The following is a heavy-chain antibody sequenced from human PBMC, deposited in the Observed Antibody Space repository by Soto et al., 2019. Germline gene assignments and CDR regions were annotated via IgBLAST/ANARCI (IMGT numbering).Heavy chain of an antibody. D-gene: IGHD2-2*01. CDR2: IKQDGSEK. CDR3: ARXGYCSSTSCYYYYGMDV. CDR1: GFTFSSYW. Sequence: PGGSLRLSCAASGFTFSSYWMSWVRQAPGKGLEWVANIKQDGSEKYYVDSVKGRFTISRDNAKNSLYLQMNSLRAEDTAVYYCARXGYCSSTSCYYYYGMDVWGQGTTVTVSS. V-gene: IGHV3-7*01. J-gene: IGHJ6*02.